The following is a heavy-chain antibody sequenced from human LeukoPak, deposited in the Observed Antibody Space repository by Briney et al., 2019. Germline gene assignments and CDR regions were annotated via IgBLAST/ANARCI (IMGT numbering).Heavy chain of an antibody. CDR3: ARGECSGGSCYFPVDYYYGMDV. D-gene: IGHD2-15*01. CDR1: GYTFTSYG. CDR2: ISAYNGNT. J-gene: IGHJ6*02. V-gene: IGHV1-18*01. Sequence: ASVKVSCKASGYTFTSYGISWVRQAPGQGLEWMGWISAYNGNTNYAQKLQGRVTMTTDTSTSTAYMELRSLRSDDTAVYYCARGECSGGSCYFPVDYYYGMDVWGQGTTVTVSS.